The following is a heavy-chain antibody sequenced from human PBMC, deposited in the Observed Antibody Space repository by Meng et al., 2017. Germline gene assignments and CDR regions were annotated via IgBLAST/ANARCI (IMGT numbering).Heavy chain of an antibody. Sequence: GRSLRPSCAASGFPFSSYSMNWVRQAPGKGLEWVSSISSSSSYIYYADSVKGRFTISRDSAKNSLYLQMNSLRAEDTAVYYCARASTGEGYWGQGTRVT. V-gene: IGHV3-21*01. CDR2: ISSSSSYI. J-gene: IGHJ4*02. CDR3: ARASTGEGY. D-gene: IGHD7-27*01. CDR1: GFPFSSYS.